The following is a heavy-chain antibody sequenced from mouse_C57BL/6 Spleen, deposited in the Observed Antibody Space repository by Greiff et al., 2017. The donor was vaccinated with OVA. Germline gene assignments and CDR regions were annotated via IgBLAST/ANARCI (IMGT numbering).Heavy chain of an antibody. D-gene: IGHD2-4*01. J-gene: IGHJ3*01. CDR1: GYTFTDYE. CDR2: IDPETGGT. Sequence: VQLQQSGAELVRPGASVTLSCKASGYTFTDYEMHWVKQTPVHGLEWIGAIDPETGGTAYNQKFKGKAILTADKSSSTAYMELRSLTSEDSAVYYCTGAEDYDGSWIAYWGQGTLVTVSA. V-gene: IGHV1-15*01. CDR3: TGAEDYDGSWIAY.